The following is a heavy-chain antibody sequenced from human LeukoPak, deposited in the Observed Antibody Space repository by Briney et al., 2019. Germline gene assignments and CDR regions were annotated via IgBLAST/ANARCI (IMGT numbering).Heavy chain of an antibody. CDR2: ISYDGSNK. CDR1: GFTFSSYG. V-gene: IGHV3-30*18. J-gene: IGHJ6*02. D-gene: IGHD5-12*01. CDR3: AKHRGSGYDYYYYYGMDV. Sequence: PGGSLRLSCAASGFTFSSYGMHWVRQAPGKGLEWVAVISYDGSNKYYADSVKGRFTISRDNSKNTLYLQMNSLRAEDTAVYYCAKHRGSGYDYYYYYGMDVWGQGTTVTVSS.